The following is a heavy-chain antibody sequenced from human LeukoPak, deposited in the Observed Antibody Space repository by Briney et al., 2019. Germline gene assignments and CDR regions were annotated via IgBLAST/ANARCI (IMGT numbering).Heavy chain of an antibody. D-gene: IGHD3-3*01. V-gene: IGHV3-7*01. Sequence: GGSLRLSCAASGFTFSSYWMSWVRQAPGKGLEWVANIKQHGSEKYYVDSVKGRFTISRDNAKNSLYLQMNSLRAEDTAVYYCAREPFWSGYYSNLHFDYWGQGTLVTVSS. CDR1: GFTFSSYW. J-gene: IGHJ4*02. CDR2: IKQHGSEK. CDR3: AREPFWSGYYSNLHFDY.